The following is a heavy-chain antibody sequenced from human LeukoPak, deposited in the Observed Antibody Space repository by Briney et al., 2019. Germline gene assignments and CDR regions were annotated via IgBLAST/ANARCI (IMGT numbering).Heavy chain of an antibody. CDR2: ISSSSSYI. D-gene: IGHD3-16*02. J-gene: IGHJ6*02. V-gene: IGHV3-21*01. CDR1: GFTFSSYS. Sequence: PGGSLRLSCAASGFTFSSYSMNWVRQAPGKGLEWVSSISSSSSYIYYADSVKGRFTISRDNAKNSLYLQMDSLRAEDTAVYYCARDPRWDYVWGSYLYGMDVWGRGTTVTVSS. CDR3: ARDPRWDYVWGSYLYGMDV.